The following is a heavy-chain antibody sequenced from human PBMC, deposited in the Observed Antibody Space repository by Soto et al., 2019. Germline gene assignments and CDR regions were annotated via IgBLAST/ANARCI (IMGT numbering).Heavy chain of an antibody. CDR3: ARVRRSIAVAGLTFDY. Sequence: GASVKVSCKASGYTFTSYYMHWVRQAPGQGLEWMGIINPSGGSTSYAQKFQGRVTMTRDTSTSTVYMELSSLRSEDTAVYYCARVRRSIAVAGLTFDYWGQGTLVTVSS. CDR2: INPSGGST. D-gene: IGHD6-19*01. CDR1: GYTFTSYY. V-gene: IGHV1-46*03. J-gene: IGHJ4*02.